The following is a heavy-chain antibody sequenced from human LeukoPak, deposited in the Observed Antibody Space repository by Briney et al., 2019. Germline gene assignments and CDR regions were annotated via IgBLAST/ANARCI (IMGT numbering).Heavy chain of an antibody. Sequence: SETLSLTCTVSGGSISSYYWSWIRQPPGKGLEWIGSIYYSGSTYYNPSLKSRVTISVDTSKNQFSLKLSSVTAADTAVYYCARESTGPNWFDPWGQGTLVTVSS. CDR3: ARESTGPNWFDP. J-gene: IGHJ5*02. CDR1: GGSISSYY. CDR2: IYYSGST. D-gene: IGHD4-17*01. V-gene: IGHV4-59*12.